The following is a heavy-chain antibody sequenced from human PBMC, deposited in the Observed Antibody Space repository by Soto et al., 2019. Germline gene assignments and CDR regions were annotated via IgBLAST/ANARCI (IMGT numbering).Heavy chain of an antibody. D-gene: IGHD4-17*01. CDR2: IYHSGTT. J-gene: IGHJ5*02. Sequence: PSETLSLTCIVSVGSIRSYYWSWIRQPPGKGLGWIGYIYHSGTTNYNPSLKSRVTMSVDTSKNQFSLKLSSVTAADTAVYYCARQVFGYGDSNYFDPRGQRTPVTVSS. CDR1: VGSIRSYY. CDR3: ARQVFGYGDSNYFDP. V-gene: IGHV4-59*08.